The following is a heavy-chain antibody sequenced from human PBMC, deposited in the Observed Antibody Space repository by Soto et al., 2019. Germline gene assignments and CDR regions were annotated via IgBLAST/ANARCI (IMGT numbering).Heavy chain of an antibody. CDR2: IIPFHGVT. V-gene: IGHV1-69*08. CDR3: TRDWEITVSTWSFGGF. CDR1: GGTFSPYT. J-gene: IGHJ4*02. D-gene: IGHD3-10*01. Sequence: VQLVQSGAEVKKPGSSVKVSCKASGGTFSPYTINWVRQAPGQGLEWMGRIIPFHGVTNYAQKFQARVTITADKSTITAYMELSGLRFEDTAMYYCTRDWEITVSTWSFGGFWGRGTLVTVSS.